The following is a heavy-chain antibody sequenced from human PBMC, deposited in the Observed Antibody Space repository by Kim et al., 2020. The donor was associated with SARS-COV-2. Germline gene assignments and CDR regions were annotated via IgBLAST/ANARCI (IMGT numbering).Heavy chain of an antibody. V-gene: IGHV1-2*06. Sequence: ASVKVSCKASGYTFTGYYMHWVRQAPGQGLEWMGRINPNSGGTNYAQKFQGRVTMTRDTSISTAYMELSRLRSDDTAVYYCARQGIVVVPAATYDYWGQGTLVTVSS. CDR3: ARQGIVVVPAATYDY. D-gene: IGHD2-2*01. CDR2: INPNSGGT. CDR1: GYTFTGYY. J-gene: IGHJ4*02.